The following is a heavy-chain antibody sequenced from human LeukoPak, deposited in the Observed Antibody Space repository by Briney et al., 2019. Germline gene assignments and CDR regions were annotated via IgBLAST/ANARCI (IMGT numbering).Heavy chain of an antibody. D-gene: IGHD1-14*01. V-gene: IGHV1-69-2*01. CDR3: ATLDQSRTADY. Sequence: ASVKVSCKVSGYTFTDYYMHLVQQAPGKGLEWMGLVDPEDGETIYAEKFQGRVTITADTSTDTAYMELSSLRSEDTAVYYCATLDQSRTADYSGQGTLVTVSS. CDR2: VDPEDGET. J-gene: IGHJ4*02. CDR1: GYTFTDYY.